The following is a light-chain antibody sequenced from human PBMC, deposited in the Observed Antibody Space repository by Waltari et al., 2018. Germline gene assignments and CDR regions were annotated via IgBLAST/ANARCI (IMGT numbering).Light chain of an antibody. J-gene: IGLJ2*01. CDR1: SPNIGRSS. CDR2: TND. V-gene: IGLV1-47*02. CDR3: AAWDDSLSGHVV. Sequence: QSVLTQPPSASATPGQRVTISCSGSSPNIGRSSVNWFQQFPVTAPNLLIYTNDQRPSGVPDRFSGSKSGTSASLAISGLRSEDEADYYCAAWDDSLSGHVVFGGGTKLTVL.